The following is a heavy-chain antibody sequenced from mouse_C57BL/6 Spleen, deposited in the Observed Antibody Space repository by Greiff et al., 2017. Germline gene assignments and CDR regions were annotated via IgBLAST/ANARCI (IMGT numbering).Heavy chain of an antibody. V-gene: IGHV5-17*01. Sequence: EVKLVESGGGLVKPGGSLKLSCAASGFTFNDYGMHWVRQAPEKGLEWVAYISSGSSTIYYADTVKGRFTISRDNAKNTLFLQMTSLRSEDTAMYYCARDGPFDYWGQGTTLTVSS. J-gene: IGHJ2*01. CDR1: GFTFNDYG. CDR3: ARDGPFDY. CDR2: ISSGSSTI. D-gene: IGHD2-3*01.